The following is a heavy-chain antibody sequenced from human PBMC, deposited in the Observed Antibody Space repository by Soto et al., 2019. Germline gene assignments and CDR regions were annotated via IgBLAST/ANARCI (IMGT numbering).Heavy chain of an antibody. CDR2: ISGSGGST. V-gene: IGHV3-23*01. CDR3: AKIAAYCGGDCYSYFDF. CDR1: RLTFNSYA. J-gene: IGHJ4*02. Sequence: EVQLLESGGGLVQPGGSLRLSCAASRLTFNSYAMSWVRQAPGKGLEWVSAISGSGGSTYYADSVKGRFTISRDNSKNTLYLQMNGLRAEDTAVYYCAKIAAYCGGDCYSYFDFWGQGTLVTVSS. D-gene: IGHD2-21*02.